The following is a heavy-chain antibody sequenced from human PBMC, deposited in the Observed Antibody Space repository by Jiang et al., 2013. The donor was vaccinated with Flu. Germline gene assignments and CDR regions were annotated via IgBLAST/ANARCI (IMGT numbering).Heavy chain of an antibody. CDR1: GGSISSSSYY. CDR2: IYYSGST. Sequence: GSGLVKPSETLSLTCTVSGGSISSSSYYWGWIRQPPGKGLEWIGSIYYSGSTYYNPSLKSRVTISVDTSKNQFSLKLSSVTAADTAVYYCARQVYSMVRGVTALNDAFDIWGQGTMVTVSS. J-gene: IGHJ3*02. D-gene: IGHD3-10*01. V-gene: IGHV4-39*01. CDR3: ARQVYSMVRGVTALNDAFDI.